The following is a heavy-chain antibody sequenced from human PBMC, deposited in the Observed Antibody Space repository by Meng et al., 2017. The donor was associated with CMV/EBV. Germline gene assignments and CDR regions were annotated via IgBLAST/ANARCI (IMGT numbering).Heavy chain of an antibody. CDR1: GYTLASYY. J-gene: IGHJ6*02. D-gene: IGHD2-8*02. CDR3: ARQYLYWDYGMDV. Sequence: ASVKVSCKASGYTLASYYMHWVRQAPGQGLEWMGIINPSGGSTSYAQKFQGRVTMTRDTSTSTVYMELSSLRSEDTAVYYCARQYLYWDYGMDVWGQGTTVTVSS. V-gene: IGHV1-46*01. CDR2: INPSGGST.